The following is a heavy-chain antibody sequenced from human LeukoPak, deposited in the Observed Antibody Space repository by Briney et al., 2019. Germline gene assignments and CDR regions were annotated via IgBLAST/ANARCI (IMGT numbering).Heavy chain of an antibody. V-gene: IGHV1-69*13. CDR1: GYTFSSYG. J-gene: IGHJ6*02. CDR2: IIPIFGTA. D-gene: IGHD2-2*01. Sequence: SVKVSCKASGYTFSSYGISWVRQAPGQGLEWMGGIIPIFGTANYAQKFQGRVTITADESTSTAYMELSSLRSEDTAVYYCALDIVVVPAAMRVAAAGTGYYYYGMDVWGQGTTVTVSS. CDR3: ALDIVVVPAAMRVAAAGTGYYYYGMDV.